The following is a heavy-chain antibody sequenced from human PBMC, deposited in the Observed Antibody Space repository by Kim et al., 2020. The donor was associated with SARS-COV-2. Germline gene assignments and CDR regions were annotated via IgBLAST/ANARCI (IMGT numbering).Heavy chain of an antibody. Sequence: GGSLRLSCAASGFSLSGYWMHWVRQAPGKGLVWVSRINGDGSDTVYADAVKGRFNISRDNTKKTLSLQMNSLTADDTAVYFCARSAAAFDSWGQGTLVTV. D-gene: IGHD6-13*01. CDR3: ARSAAAFDS. CDR1: GFSLSGYW. J-gene: IGHJ4*02. CDR2: INGDGSDT. V-gene: IGHV3-74*01.